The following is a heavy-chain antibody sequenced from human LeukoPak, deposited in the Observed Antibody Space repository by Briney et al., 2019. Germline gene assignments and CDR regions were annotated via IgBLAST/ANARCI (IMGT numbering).Heavy chain of an antibody. CDR2: IYYSGST. CDR3: AKNSYYYYYMDV. V-gene: IGHV4-39*07. J-gene: IGHJ6*03. Sequence: SETLSLTCTVSGGSISSSSYYWGWIRQPPGKGLEWIGSIYYSGSTYYNPSLKSRVTISVDTSKNQFSLKLSSVTAADTAVYYCAKNSYYYYYMDVWGKGTTVTVSS. CDR1: GGSISSSSYY. D-gene: IGHD4-23*01.